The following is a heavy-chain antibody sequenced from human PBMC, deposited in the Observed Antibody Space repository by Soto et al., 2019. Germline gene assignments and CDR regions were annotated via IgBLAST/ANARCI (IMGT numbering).Heavy chain of an antibody. CDR3: ARGEPHYDYVWGSYRLLSFDY. CDR1: GYTFTSYG. CDR2: ISAYNGNT. D-gene: IGHD3-16*02. V-gene: IGHV1-18*01. Sequence: QVQLVQSGAEVKKPGASVKVSCKASGYTFTSYGISWVRQAPGQGLEWMGWISAYNGNTNYAQKLQGRVTMTTDTSTRTAYMELRSLRSDDTAVYYCARGEPHYDYVWGSYRLLSFDYWGQGTLVNVSS. J-gene: IGHJ4*02.